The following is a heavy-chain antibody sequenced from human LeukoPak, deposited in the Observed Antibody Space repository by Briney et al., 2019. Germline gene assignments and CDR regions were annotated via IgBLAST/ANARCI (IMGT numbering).Heavy chain of an antibody. V-gene: IGHV3-21*01. CDR1: GFTFSSYS. J-gene: IGHJ6*03. CDR2: ISSSSSYI. CDR3: AGEYQLLYAPYYYYMDV. D-gene: IGHD2-2*02. Sequence: PGGSLRLSCAASGFTFSSYSMNWVRQAPGKGLEWVSSISSSSSYIYYADSVKGRFTISRDNAKNSLYLQMNSLRAEDTAVYYCAGEYQLLYAPYYYYMDVWGKGTTVTVSS.